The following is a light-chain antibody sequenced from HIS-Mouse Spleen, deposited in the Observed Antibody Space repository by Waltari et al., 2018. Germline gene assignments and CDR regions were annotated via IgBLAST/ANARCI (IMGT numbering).Light chain of an antibody. CDR1: QGIRND. CDR2: AAS. V-gene: IGKV1-6*01. CDR3: LQDYNYPYT. Sequence: AIQMTQSPSSLSASVGDRVTITCRASQGIRNDLGWYQQKPGKAPKLLIYAASSLQSGVPSRFICSGSGTDFTLTISSLQPEDFATYYCLQDYNYPYTFGQGTKLEIK. J-gene: IGKJ2*01.